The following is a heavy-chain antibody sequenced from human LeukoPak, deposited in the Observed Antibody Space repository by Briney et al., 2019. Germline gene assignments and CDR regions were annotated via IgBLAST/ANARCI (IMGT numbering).Heavy chain of an antibody. CDR1: GFTFSSYS. J-gene: IGHJ6*02. V-gene: IGHV3-30*03. CDR3: AIIEGIAVVQVGYYYYYGMDV. D-gene: IGHD6-19*01. CDR2: ISYDGSNK. Sequence: PGGSLRLSCAASGFTFSSYSMNWVRQAPGKGLEWVAVISYDGSNKYYADSVKGRFTISRDNSKNTLYLQMNSLRAEDTAVYYCAIIEGIAVVQVGYYYYYGMDVWGQGATVTVSS.